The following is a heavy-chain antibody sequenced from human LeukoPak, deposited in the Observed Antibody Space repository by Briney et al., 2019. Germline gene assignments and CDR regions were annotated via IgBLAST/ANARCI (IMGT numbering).Heavy chain of an antibody. D-gene: IGHD2-15*01. CDR1: GGSISSYY. J-gene: IGHJ4*02. CDR3: ARGGGGPQTFDY. CDR2: IYYSGST. Sequence: KPSETLSLTCTVSGGSISSYYWSWIRQPPGKGLEWIGYIYYSGSTNYNPSLKSRVTISVDTSKNQFSLKLSSVTAADTAVYYCARGGGGPQTFDYWGQGTLVTVSS. V-gene: IGHV4-59*01.